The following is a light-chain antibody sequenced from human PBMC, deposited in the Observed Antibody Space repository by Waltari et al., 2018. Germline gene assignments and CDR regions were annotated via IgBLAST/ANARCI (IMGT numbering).Light chain of an antibody. CDR1: QSIVKW. Sequence: ETKMTKSHSPLSASVGDRVTTTCRASQSIVKWLAWYQQKPGKAPKLLIYTASSLETGVPSRFRGSGSGTEFTLTISSLQPDDFATYYCQQSNSYPYTFGQGTKVEIK. V-gene: IGKV1-5*01. CDR3: QQSNSYPYT. J-gene: IGKJ2*01. CDR2: TAS.